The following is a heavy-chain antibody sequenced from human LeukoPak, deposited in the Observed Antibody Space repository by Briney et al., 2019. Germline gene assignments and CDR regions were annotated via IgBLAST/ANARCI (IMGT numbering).Heavy chain of an antibody. D-gene: IGHD3-22*01. CDR3: ARADSDDSSGPFDY. J-gene: IGHJ4*02. CDR2: ISAYNGNT. Sequence: ASVKVSCKASGYTFTSYGISWVRQAPGQGLEWMGWISAYNGNTNYAQKLQGRVTMTTDTSTSTAYMELRSLRSDDTAVYYCARADSDDSSGPFDYWGQGTLVTVSS. CDR1: GYTFTSYG. V-gene: IGHV1-18*01.